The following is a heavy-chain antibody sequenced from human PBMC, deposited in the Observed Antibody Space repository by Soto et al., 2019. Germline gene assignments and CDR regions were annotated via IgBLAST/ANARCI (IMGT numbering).Heavy chain of an antibody. CDR2: ISGSGGST. CDR3: AKDLGGDYGGNSAY. Sequence: EVQLLESGGGLVQPGGSLRLSCAASGFTFSSDAMSWVRQAPGKGLEWVSAISGSGGSTYYADSVKGRFTISRDNSKNTLYLQMNSLRAEDTAVYYCAKDLGGDYGGNSAYWGQGTLVTVSS. J-gene: IGHJ4*02. CDR1: GFTFSSDA. D-gene: IGHD4-17*01. V-gene: IGHV3-23*01.